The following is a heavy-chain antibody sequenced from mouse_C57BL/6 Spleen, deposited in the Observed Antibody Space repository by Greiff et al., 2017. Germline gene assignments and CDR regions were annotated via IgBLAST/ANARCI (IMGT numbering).Heavy chain of an antibody. Sequence: VQLQQSGPGMVKPSQSLSLTCTVTGYSITSGYDWHWIRHFPGNKLEWMGYISYSGSTNYNPSLKSRISITHDTSKNHFFLKLNSVTTEDTATYYCARAHANRRAMDYWGQGTSVTVSS. CDR2: ISYSGST. J-gene: IGHJ4*01. CDR1: GYSITSGYD. V-gene: IGHV3-1*01. D-gene: IGHD4-1*01. CDR3: ARAHANRRAMDY.